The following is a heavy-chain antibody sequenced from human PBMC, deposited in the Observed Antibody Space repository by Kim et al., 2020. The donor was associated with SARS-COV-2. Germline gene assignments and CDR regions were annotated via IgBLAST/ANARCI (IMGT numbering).Heavy chain of an antibody. J-gene: IGHJ4*02. V-gene: IGHV1-24*01. D-gene: IGHD3-10*01. CDR3: ATGRPYYYGSGSYPFDY. Sequence: QGRVTMTEDTSTDTAYMELSSLRSEDTAVYYCATGRPYYYGSGSYPFDYWGQGTLVTVSS.